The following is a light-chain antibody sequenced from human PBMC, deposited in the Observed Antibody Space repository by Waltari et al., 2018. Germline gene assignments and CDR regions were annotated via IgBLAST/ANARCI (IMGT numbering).Light chain of an antibody. J-gene: IGLJ3*02. CDR1: SNTFGYHG. V-gene: IGLV10-54*04. CDR3: TAWDSSLSVWV. CDR2: RNN. Sequence: QPGLTQPPSVSKDLRQTAPFPCTGHSNTFGYHGATWLQQHQGHPPKLLSYRNNNRPSGISERFSASRSGDTASLTITGLQAEDEADYYCTAWDSSLSVWVFGGGTKLTVL.